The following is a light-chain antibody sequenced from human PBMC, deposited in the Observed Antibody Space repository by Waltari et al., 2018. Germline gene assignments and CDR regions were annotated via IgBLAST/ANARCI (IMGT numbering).Light chain of an antibody. CDR2: WAS. V-gene: IGKV4-1*01. Sequence: DIVMTQSPDSLAGSRGERATINCKSSQSGLYSSNKKNYLAWYQQKPVQPPKLLIYWASNREYGVPDRFSGRGSGTDFTLTISSLQAEDVAVYYCQQYYSTPYTFGQGTKLEIK. CDR1: QSGLYSSNKKNY. CDR3: QQYYSTPYT. J-gene: IGKJ2*01.